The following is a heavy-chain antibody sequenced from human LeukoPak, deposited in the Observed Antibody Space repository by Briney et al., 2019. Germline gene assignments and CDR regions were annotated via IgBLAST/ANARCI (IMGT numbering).Heavy chain of an antibody. J-gene: IGHJ3*02. CDR2: IYHSGST. CDR1: GGSISSGGYY. D-gene: IGHD3-10*01. Sequence: SQTLSLTCTVSGGSISSGGYYWSWIRQPPGKGLEWIGYIYHSGSTYYNPSLKSRVTISVDTSKNQFSLKLSSVTAADTAVYYCARDSPYGSYDAFDIWGQGTMVTVSS. CDR3: ARDSPYGSYDAFDI. V-gene: IGHV4-30-2*01.